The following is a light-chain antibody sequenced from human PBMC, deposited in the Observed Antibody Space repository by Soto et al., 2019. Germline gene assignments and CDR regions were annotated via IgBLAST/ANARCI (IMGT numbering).Light chain of an antibody. V-gene: IGKV3-20*01. CDR1: QNIGGT. CDR3: QQYGSSGT. J-gene: IGKJ1*01. Sequence: EFVLTQSPGTLSLSPGERATLFCRASQNIGGTLAWYQQKPGQTPRLLIYGASNRATGIPDRFSGSGSGTDFTLTISRLEPEDFAVYYCQQYGSSGTFGQGTKVDIK. CDR2: GAS.